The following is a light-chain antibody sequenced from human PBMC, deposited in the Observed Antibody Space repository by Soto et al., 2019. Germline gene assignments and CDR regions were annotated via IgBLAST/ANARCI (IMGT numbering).Light chain of an antibody. J-gene: IGLJ3*02. CDR2: EVS. CDR3: CSYAGSSTWV. V-gene: IGLV2-23*02. Sequence: QSVLTQPASVSGSPGQSITISCTGTSSDVGSYNLVSWYQQHPGKAPKVVIYEVSKRLSGVSNRFSGSKSGNTASLTISGLQAEDEADYYCCSYAGSSTWVFGGGTKLTV. CDR1: SSDVGSYNL.